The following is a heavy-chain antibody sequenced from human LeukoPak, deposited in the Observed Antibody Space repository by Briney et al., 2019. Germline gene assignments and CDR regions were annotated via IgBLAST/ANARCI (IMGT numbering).Heavy chain of an antibody. CDR2: ISWNSGSI. CDR3: AKDMRDGYNQRYFDL. D-gene: IGHD5-24*01. CDR1: GFTFDDYA. J-gene: IGHJ2*01. V-gene: IGHV3-9*01. Sequence: PGGSLRLSCAASGFTFDDYAMHWVRQAPGKGLEWVSGISWNSGSIGYADSVKGRFTISRDNAKNSLYLQMNSLRAEDTALYYCAKDMRDGYNQRYFDLWGRGTLVTVSS.